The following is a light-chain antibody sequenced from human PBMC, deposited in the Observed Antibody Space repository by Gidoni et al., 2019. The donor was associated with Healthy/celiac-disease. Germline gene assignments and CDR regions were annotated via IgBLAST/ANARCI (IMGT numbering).Light chain of an antibody. CDR2: GAS. CDR1: QILGTF. J-gene: IGKJ4*01. CDR3: QQRGRWPLT. V-gene: IGKV3-11*01. Sequence: EIVLTQSPATLSLSPGERATLYCRASQILGTFLVWYQHKPGQAPRLLIYGASTRSTGVPARFSGAGSGTDFTLTIASLEPEDFAIYYCQQRGRWPLTFGGGTRVEI.